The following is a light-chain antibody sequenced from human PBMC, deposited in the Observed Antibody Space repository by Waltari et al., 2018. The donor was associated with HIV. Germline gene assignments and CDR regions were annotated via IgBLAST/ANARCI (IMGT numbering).Light chain of an antibody. CDR1: KNNVDNQG. CDR2: RNN. CDR3: AAWDTSLGGWV. J-gene: IGLJ3*02. V-gene: IGLV10-54*04. Sequence: QAGLTPPPSLSKDLRQTATLTCTADKNNVDNQGAACLKHRQGHPPKLLFYRNNNRPSGIPDRFSAFRSGNTASLNISGLLADDEADYFCAAWDTSLGGWVFGGGTQLTVL.